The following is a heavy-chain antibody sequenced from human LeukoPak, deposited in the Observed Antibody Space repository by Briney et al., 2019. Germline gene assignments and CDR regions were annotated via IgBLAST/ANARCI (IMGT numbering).Heavy chain of an antibody. Sequence: GGSLRLSCAASGFTFSTYEMTWVRQAPGKGLEWVSYIDSSGRTVYYGDSAKGRFTISRDNAKNSLYLQMHSLRVEDTAIYYCARDADYGVYLDYWGQGTLVTVPA. V-gene: IGHV3-48*03. CDR2: IDSSGRTV. D-gene: IGHD4-17*01. CDR3: ARDADYGVYLDY. CDR1: GFTFSTYE. J-gene: IGHJ4*02.